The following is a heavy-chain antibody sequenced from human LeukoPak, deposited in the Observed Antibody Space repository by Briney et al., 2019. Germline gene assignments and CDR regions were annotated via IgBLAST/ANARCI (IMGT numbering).Heavy chain of an antibody. CDR3: ARGPLYCSSTSCYGQWFDY. CDR2: ISAYNGNT. J-gene: IGHJ4*02. D-gene: IGHD2-2*01. V-gene: IGHV1-18*01. CDR1: GYTFTSYG. Sequence: ASVKVSCKASGYTFTSYGISWVRQAPGQGLEWMGWISAYNGNTNYAQKLQGRVTMTTDTSTSTAYMELRSLRSDDTAVYYCARGPLYCSSTSCYGQWFDYWGQGTLVTVSS.